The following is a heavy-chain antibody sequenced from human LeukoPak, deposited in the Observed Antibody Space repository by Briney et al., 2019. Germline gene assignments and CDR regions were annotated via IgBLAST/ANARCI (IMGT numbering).Heavy chain of an antibody. D-gene: IGHD3-22*01. J-gene: IGHJ4*02. Sequence: SETLSITCTVSGGSVSSGSYYWSWIRQPPGKGLEWIGYIYYSGSTNYNPSLKSRVTISVDTSKNQFSLKLSSVTAADTAVYYCARDPTYYYDSSGSPLWGQGTLVTVSS. CDR1: GGSVSSGSYY. CDR3: ARDPTYYYDSSGSPL. V-gene: IGHV4-61*01. CDR2: IYYSGST.